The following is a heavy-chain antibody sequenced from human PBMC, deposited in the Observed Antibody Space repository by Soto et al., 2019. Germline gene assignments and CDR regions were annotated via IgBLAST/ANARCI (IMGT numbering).Heavy chain of an antibody. J-gene: IGHJ5*02. D-gene: IGHD3-10*01. Sequence: ASVKVSCKASGYTFTSYAMHWVRQAPGQRLEWMGWINAGNGNTKYSQKFQGRVTITRDTSASTAYMELSSLRSEDTAVYYCARGPPYRSPGYWFDPWGQGTLVTVSS. CDR3: ARGPPYRSPGYWFDP. CDR2: INAGNGNT. CDR1: GYTFTSYA. V-gene: IGHV1-3*01.